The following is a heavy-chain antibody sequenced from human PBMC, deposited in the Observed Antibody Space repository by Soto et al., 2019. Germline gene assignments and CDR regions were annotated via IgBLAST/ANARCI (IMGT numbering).Heavy chain of an antibody. V-gene: IGHV1-46*01. CDR1: VYTFTSYY. CDR3: ARDLHVDTAMIWFDP. CDR2: INPSGGST. Sequence: ASVKVSCKASVYTFTSYYMHWVRQAPGQGLEWMGIINPSGGSTSYAQKFQGRVTMTRDTSTSTVYMELSSLRSEDTAVYYCARDLHVDTAMIWFDPWGQGTLVTV. J-gene: IGHJ5*02. D-gene: IGHD5-18*01.